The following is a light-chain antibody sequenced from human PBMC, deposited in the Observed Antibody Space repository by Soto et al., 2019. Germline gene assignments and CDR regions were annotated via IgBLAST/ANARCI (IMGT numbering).Light chain of an antibody. CDR1: QSISYW. CDR3: HQYATSSPT. V-gene: IGKV1-5*01. Sequence: DIQMTQSPSTLSASVGDRVTITCRASQSISYWLAWYQQRPRKAPKLLIFGASSLETGVPSRFSGSGSGTESPLTIASLQPDDFATYYCHQYATSSPTVGQGTKLEIK. J-gene: IGKJ2*01. CDR2: GAS.